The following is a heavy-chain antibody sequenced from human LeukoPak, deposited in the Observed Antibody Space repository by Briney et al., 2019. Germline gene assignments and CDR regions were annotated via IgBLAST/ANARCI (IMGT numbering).Heavy chain of an antibody. V-gene: IGHV4-30-4*01. CDR1: GGSISSGDCY. J-gene: IGHJ4*02. CDR3: ARGDGSGYPVDY. Sequence: PSQTLSLTCTVSGGSISSGDCYWSWIRQPPGKGLEWIGYIYYSGSTYYNPSLKSRVTTSVDTSKNQFSLKLSSVTAADTAVYYCARGDGSGYPVDYWGQGTLVTVSS. CDR2: IYYSGST. D-gene: IGHD3-22*01.